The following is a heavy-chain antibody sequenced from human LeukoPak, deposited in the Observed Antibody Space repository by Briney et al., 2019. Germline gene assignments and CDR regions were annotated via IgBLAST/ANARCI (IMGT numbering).Heavy chain of an antibody. J-gene: IGHJ5*02. CDR2: IIPILGIA. D-gene: IGHD2-2*01. CDR3: ARTVVVPAAKAGDMTTVRGWFDP. CDR1: GGTFSSYA. V-gene: IGHV1-69*04. Sequence: ASVKVSCKASGGTFSSYAISWVRQAPGQGLEWMGRIIPILGIANYAQKFQGRVTITADKSTSTAYMELSSLRSEDTAVYYCARTVVVPAAKAGDMTTVRGWFDPWGQGTLVTVSS.